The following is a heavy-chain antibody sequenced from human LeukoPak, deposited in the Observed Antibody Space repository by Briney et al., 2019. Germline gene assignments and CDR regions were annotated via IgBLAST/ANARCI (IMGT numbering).Heavy chain of an antibody. V-gene: IGHV3-66*01. Sequence: PGGSLRLSCAASGFTVSSNYMSWVRQAPGKGLEWVSVIYSGGSTYYADPVKGRFTISRDNSKNTLYLQMNSLRAEDTAVYYCAREVLRYFVNGMDVWGQGTTVTVSS. CDR1: GFTVSSNY. J-gene: IGHJ6*02. D-gene: IGHD3-9*01. CDR2: IYSGGST. CDR3: AREVLRYFVNGMDV.